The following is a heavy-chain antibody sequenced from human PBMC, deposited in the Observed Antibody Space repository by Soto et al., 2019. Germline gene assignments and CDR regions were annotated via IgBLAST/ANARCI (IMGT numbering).Heavy chain of an antibody. CDR2: IYYSGTT. Sequence: SETLSLTCTVSGASVNYGGYYWGWVRQRPGKGLEWIAYIYYSGTTSFNPSLRSRLSISVDTSKNQFSLKLSSVTAADTAVYFCAXVRPPPSSTVATYYFDYWGQGTLVTVSS. V-gene: IGHV4-31*03. D-gene: IGHD4-17*01. CDR1: GASVNYGGYY. J-gene: IGHJ4*02. CDR3: AXVRPPPSSTVATYYFDY.